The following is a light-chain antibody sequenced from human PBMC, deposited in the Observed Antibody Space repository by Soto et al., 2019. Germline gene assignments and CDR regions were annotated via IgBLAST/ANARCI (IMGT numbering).Light chain of an antibody. J-gene: IGLJ1*01. V-gene: IGLV2-14*01. CDR1: FNDIGAHNY. CDR2: EVT. CDR3: SSYTRTTTLDV. Sequence: QSALTQPASVSGSPGQSITISCSGTFNDIGAHNYVSWYQHHPGKAPKRLIYEVTKRPSGVSNRFSGSKSGNTAPLTISGLQAEDEADYYCSSYTRTTTLDVLGTGTKLTVL.